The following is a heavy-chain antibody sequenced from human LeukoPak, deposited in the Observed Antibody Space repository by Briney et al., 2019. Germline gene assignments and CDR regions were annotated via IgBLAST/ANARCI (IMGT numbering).Heavy chain of an antibody. CDR1: GGTFSSYA. Sequence: VASVKVSCKASGGTFSSYAISWVRQAPGQGLEWMGGIIPIFGTANYAQKFQGRVTITADESTSTAYMELSSLRSEDTAVYYCARVGRDYYDSSGYYFDYWGQGTLVTVSS. V-gene: IGHV1-69*01. CDR2: IIPIFGTA. CDR3: ARVGRDYYDSSGYYFDY. D-gene: IGHD3-22*01. J-gene: IGHJ4*02.